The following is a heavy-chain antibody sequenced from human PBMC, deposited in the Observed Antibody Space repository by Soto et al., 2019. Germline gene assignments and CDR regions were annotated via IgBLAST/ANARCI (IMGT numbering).Heavy chain of an antibody. Sequence: KTSETLSLTCTVSGGSISSYYWSWIRQPPGKGLEWFGYIYYSGSTNYNPSLKSRVTISLDTSKNQFSLKLSSVTAADTAVYYCASSRPPVYSLFDYWGQGTLVTAPQ. J-gene: IGHJ4*02. CDR3: ASSRPPVYSLFDY. V-gene: IGHV4-59*01. D-gene: IGHD5-18*01. CDR1: GGSISSYY. CDR2: IYYSGST.